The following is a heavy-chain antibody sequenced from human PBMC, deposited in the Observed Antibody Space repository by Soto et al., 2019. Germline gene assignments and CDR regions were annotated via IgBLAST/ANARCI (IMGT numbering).Heavy chain of an antibody. D-gene: IGHD6-13*01. CDR3: APSTSWSYFH. CDR1: GFNFGGSS. CDR2: ISDSGGFI. Sequence: GGSVRLSCAASGFNFGGSSMNWVRQAPGKGLEWVSSISDSGGFIKYADSVKGRLTISRDNAKNSLFLQMDSLRAEDTAVYYCAPSTSWSYFHWGQGTLVTVFS. J-gene: IGHJ4*02. V-gene: IGHV3-21*01.